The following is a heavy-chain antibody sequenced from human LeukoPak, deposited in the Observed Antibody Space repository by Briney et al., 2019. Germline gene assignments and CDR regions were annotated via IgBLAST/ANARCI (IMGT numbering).Heavy chain of an antibody. CDR2: IYSNGRT. V-gene: IGHV3-53*01. CDR3: ARLDPDAFDI. CDR1: GFTVSSNY. J-gene: IGHJ3*02. D-gene: IGHD1-1*01. Sequence: PGGSLRPSCAASGFTVSSNYMSWVRQAPGKGLEWVSVIYSNGRTYHADSVKGRFTISRDNSKNTLYLQMNSLRAEDTAVYYCARLDPDAFDIWGQGTMVTVSS.